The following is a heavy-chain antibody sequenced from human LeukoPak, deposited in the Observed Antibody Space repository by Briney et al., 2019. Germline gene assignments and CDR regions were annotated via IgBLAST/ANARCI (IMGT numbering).Heavy chain of an antibody. CDR1: GFTFRSFA. J-gene: IGHJ4*02. CDR2: ISYDGSNK. D-gene: IGHD3-3*01. V-gene: IGHV3-30-3*01. CDR3: ARDLGVSGYYTAFDD. Sequence: GRSLRLSCAASGFTFRSFAMHWAPQAPGKGLEWGAVISYDGSNKYYADSVKGRFTISRDNSKNTLYMRMICMRAEGTAAYCWARDLGVSGYYTAFDDWGQETRVTVSS.